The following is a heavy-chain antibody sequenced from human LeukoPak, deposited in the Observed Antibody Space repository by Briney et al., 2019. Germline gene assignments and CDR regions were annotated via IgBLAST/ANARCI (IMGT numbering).Heavy chain of an antibody. J-gene: IGHJ4*02. V-gene: IGHV3-23*01. Sequence: GGSLRLSCAASGFTFSSYAMSWVRQAPGKGLEWVSAISGSGGSTYYADSVKGRFTISRDNSKNTLYLQMNSLRAEDTAVYYCAKDLYGDYESIVDYWGQGTLVTVSS. CDR3: AKDLYGDYESIVDY. CDR1: GFTFSSYA. CDR2: ISGSGGST. D-gene: IGHD4-17*01.